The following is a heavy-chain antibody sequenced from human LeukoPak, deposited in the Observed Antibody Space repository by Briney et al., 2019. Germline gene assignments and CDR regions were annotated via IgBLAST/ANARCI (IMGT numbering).Heavy chain of an antibody. D-gene: IGHD3-10*01. Sequence: GGSLRLSCAASGFTFSSYSMNWVRQAPGKGLEWLSYISSSSSTIYYADPVKGRFTISRDNAKNSLYLQMNSLRAEDTAVYYCARDIHGSGSHYEYWGQGTLVTVSS. V-gene: IGHV3-48*01. CDR2: ISSSSSTI. CDR1: GFTFSSYS. J-gene: IGHJ4*02. CDR3: ARDIHGSGSHYEY.